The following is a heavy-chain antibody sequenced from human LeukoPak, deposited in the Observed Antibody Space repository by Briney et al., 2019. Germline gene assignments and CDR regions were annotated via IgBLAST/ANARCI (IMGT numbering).Heavy chain of an antibody. V-gene: IGHV3-48*01. J-gene: IGHJ4*02. CDR3: ARDGYSSS. CDR1: GFTFSSYG. CDR2: ITISTTLI. D-gene: IGHD6-13*01. Sequence: GGSLRLSCAASGFTFSSYGMNWVRQAPGKGLEWVAYITISTTLIYYADSVKGRFTISRDNAKNSLYLQMNSQRAEDTAVYYCARDGYSSSWGQGTLVTVSS.